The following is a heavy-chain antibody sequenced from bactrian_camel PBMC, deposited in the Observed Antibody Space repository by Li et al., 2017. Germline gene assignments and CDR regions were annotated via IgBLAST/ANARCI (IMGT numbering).Heavy chain of an antibody. CDR2: IHSDGSNT. CDR3: ATYYVGMWYFNY. J-gene: IGHJ4*01. D-gene: IGHD2*01. CDR1: GFTARSYS. Sequence: GGLVQPGGSLRLSCVGPGFTARSYSMSWIRQAPGKGLEWVSSIHSDGSNTYYVDSVKGRFTVSRDNVENTVYLQMNSLKSEDTALYYCATYYVGMWYFNYWGQGTQVTVS. V-gene: IGHV3-2*01.